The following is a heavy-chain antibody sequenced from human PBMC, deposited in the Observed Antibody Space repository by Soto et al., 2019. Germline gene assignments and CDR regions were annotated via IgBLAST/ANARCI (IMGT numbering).Heavy chain of an antibody. V-gene: IGHV4-31*03. Sequence: QVQLQESGPGLVKPSQTLSLTCTVSGGSISSGGYYWSWIRQHPGKGPEWIGYIYYSRSTYYKSSLRRRVTISVDTSKNQLSLKLSSVTAADPAVYYCARGKEVGAGGGLDYWGQGTLVTVSS. D-gene: IGHD3-16*01. CDR2: IYYSRST. CDR1: GGSISSGGYY. J-gene: IGHJ4*02. CDR3: ARGKEVGAGGGLDY.